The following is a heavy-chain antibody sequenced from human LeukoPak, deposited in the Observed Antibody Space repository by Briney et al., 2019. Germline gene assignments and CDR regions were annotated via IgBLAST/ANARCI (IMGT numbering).Heavy chain of an antibody. CDR2: FDPEDGET. V-gene: IGHV1-24*01. CDR1: GYTLTELS. J-gene: IGHJ6*02. CDR3: ATEGPRVQLWSSYYYGMDV. D-gene: IGHD5-18*01. Sequence: ASVKVSCKVSGYTLTELSMHWVRQAPGKRLEWMGGFDPEDGETIYAQKFQGRVTMTEDTSTDTAYMELSSLRSEDTAVYYCATEGPRVQLWSSYYYGMDVWGQGTTVTVSS.